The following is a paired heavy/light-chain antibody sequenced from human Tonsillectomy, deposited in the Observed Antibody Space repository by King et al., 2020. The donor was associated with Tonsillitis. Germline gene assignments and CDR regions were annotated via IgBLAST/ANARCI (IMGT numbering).Heavy chain of an antibody. V-gene: IGHV1-2*02. Sequence: QVQLVQSGAEVKKPGASVKVSCKASGYTFTDYYVHWVRQAPGQGLEWMGWINPNSGGTNCAQNFKGRVTMTRDTSITTASMELSWLGSDDTAVYYCATEGLAFDYWGQGTLVTVSS. CDR1: GYTFTDYY. CDR2: INPNSGGT. J-gene: IGHJ4*02. CDR3: ATEGLAFDY.
Light chain of an antibody. CDR3: QQSYNVPRT. Sequence: DIQMTQSPSSLSASVGDRVTITCRASQSISGYLNWYQQKPGKAPKLLIHAASALQSGVPSRFSGGGSGTDFTLTISSLQPEDFATYYCQQSYNVPRTFGQGTKVEIK. V-gene: IGKV1-39*01. CDR1: QSISGY. CDR2: AAS. J-gene: IGKJ1*01.